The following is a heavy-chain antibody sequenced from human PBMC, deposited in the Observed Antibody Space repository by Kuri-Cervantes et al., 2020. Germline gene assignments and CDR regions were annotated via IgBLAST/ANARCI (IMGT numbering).Heavy chain of an antibody. Sequence: GESLKISCAASGFTLSSYWMHWVRQAPGKGLVWVSRINSDGSSTSYADSVKGRFTISRDNAKNSLYLQMNSVRAEDTAIYYCTRLAILNSAWAYDYWGQGALVTVSS. D-gene: IGHD5-18*01. J-gene: IGHJ4*02. CDR3: TRLAILNSAWAYDY. V-gene: IGHV3-74*01. CDR1: GFTLSSYW. CDR2: INSDGSST.